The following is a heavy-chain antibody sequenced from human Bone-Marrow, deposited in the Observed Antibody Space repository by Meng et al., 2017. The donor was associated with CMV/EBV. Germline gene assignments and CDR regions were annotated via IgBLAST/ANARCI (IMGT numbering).Heavy chain of an antibody. V-gene: IGHV3-74*01. CDR1: GFTFNSYW. Sequence: GESLKISCAASGFTFNSYWLHWVRQAPEKGLVWVSRINSDGGSTSYADSVKGRFTISRDNAKNTLYLQMNSLRAEDTAVYYCARVLTGSTKGFDYWGQGTLVTVSS. J-gene: IGHJ4*02. CDR3: ARVLTGSTKGFDY. CDR2: INSDGGST. D-gene: IGHD1-26*01.